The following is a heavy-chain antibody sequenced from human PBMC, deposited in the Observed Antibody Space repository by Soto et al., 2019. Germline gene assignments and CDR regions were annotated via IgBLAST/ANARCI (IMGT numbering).Heavy chain of an antibody. CDR3: AKPPDYNWNDY. Sequence: EVQLLESVGGLVQPGGSLRLSCAASGFTFSSYAMSWVRQAPGKGLEWISAVSGSGGSTYYADSVKGRFTISRDNSKDTLYLQMNNLRAEDTAVYYCAKPPDYNWNDYWGQGTLVTVSS. D-gene: IGHD1-20*01. J-gene: IGHJ4*02. CDR2: VSGSGGST. V-gene: IGHV3-23*01. CDR1: GFTFSSYA.